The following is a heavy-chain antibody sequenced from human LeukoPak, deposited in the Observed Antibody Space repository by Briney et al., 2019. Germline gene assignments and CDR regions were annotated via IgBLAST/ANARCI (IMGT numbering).Heavy chain of an antibody. V-gene: IGHV1-69*02. CDR1: GGTFSSYT. CDR3: ARNWNGYYYYYYMDV. Sequence: GSSVKVSCKASGGTFSSYTIGWVRQAPGQGLEWMGRIIPILGIANYAQKFQGRVTITADKSTSTAYMELSSLRSGDTAVYYCARNWNGYYYYYYMDVWGKGATVTVSS. CDR2: IIPILGIA. J-gene: IGHJ6*03. D-gene: IGHD1-1*01.